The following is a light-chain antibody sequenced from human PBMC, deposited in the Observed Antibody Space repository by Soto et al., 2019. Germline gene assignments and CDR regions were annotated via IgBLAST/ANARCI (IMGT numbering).Light chain of an antibody. J-gene: IGLJ1*01. V-gene: IGLV2-11*01. CDR1: SSDVGGYNY. CDR2: DVS. CDR3: CSYAGSYTRYV. Sequence: QSALTQPRSVSGSPGQSVTISCTGTSSDVGGYNYVSWYQQHPGKAPKLMIYDVSKRPSGVPDRFSGSKSGNTASLTISGLQAEHEADYYCCSYAGSYTRYVFGTGTKVTVL.